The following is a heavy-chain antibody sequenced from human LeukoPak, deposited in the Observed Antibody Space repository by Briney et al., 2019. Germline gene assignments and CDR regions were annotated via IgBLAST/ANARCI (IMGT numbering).Heavy chain of an antibody. J-gene: IGHJ1*01. D-gene: IGHD3-3*01. CDR1: GGTFSSYA. CDR3: ARDEAITIFGVVPSDAEYFQH. Sequence: ASVKVSCKASGGTFSSYAISWVRQAPGQGLEWMGGIIPIFGTANYAQKLQGRVTMTTDTSTSTAYMELRSLRSDDTAVYYCARDEAITIFGVVPSDAEYFQHWGQGTLVTVSS. V-gene: IGHV1-69*05. CDR2: IIPIFGTA.